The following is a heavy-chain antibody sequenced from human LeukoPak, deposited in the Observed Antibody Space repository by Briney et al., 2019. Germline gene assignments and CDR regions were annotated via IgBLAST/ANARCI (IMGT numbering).Heavy chain of an antibody. CDR1: GYTFTSYD. CDR2: MNPNSGNT. J-gene: IGHJ6*02. V-gene: IGHV1-18*01. D-gene: IGHD3-22*01. CDR3: ARDQEVRVGSGYPEYYYYGMDV. Sequence: ASVKVSCKASGYTFTSYDINWVRQATGQGLEWMGWMNPNSGNTNYAQKLRGRVTMTTDTSTSTAYMELRSLRSDDTAVYYCARDQEVRVGSGYPEYYYYGMDVWGQGTTVTVSS.